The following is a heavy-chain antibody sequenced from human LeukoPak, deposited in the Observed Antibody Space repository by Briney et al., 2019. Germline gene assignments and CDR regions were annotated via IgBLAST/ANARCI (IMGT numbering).Heavy chain of an antibody. CDR3: ASGFMGYDRSGYYDDAFDI. CDR1: GYTFTGYY. Sequence: GASVKVSCKASGYTFTGYYMHWVRQAPGQGLEWMGWINPNSGGTNYAQKFQGRVAMTRDTSISTAYMELNRLRSDDTAVYYCASGFMGYDRSGYYDDAFDIWGQGTMTVSS. D-gene: IGHD3-22*01. J-gene: IGHJ3*02. V-gene: IGHV1-2*02. CDR2: INPNSGGT.